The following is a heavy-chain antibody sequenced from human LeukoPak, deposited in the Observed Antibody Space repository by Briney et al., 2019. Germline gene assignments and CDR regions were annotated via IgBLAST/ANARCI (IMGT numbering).Heavy chain of an antibody. D-gene: IGHD3-9*01. Sequence: ASVTVSCKASGYTFTSYGISWVRQAPGQGLEWMGWISAYNGNTNYAQKLQGRVTMTTDTSTSTAYMELRSLRSDDTAVYYCARDYDILTGPESFDYWGQGTLVTVSS. V-gene: IGHV1-18*01. CDR3: ARDYDILTGPESFDY. CDR1: GYTFTSYG. CDR2: ISAYNGNT. J-gene: IGHJ4*02.